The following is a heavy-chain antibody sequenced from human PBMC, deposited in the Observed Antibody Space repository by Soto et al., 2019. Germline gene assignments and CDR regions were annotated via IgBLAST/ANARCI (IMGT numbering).Heavy chain of an antibody. Sequence: QVQLVQSGAEVKKPGASMKVSCKASGYTFTASYMHWVRQAPGQGLEWMGIIDPSGGSTSYSQKFQGRVTMTRDTSTSTVYMELNSLRSEDTAVFYCARDSGHYYRSDAFDKWGQGTMVAVSS. CDR3: ARDSGHYYRSDAFDK. V-gene: IGHV1-46*01. CDR1: GYTFTASY. D-gene: IGHD1-26*01. CDR2: IDPSGGST. J-gene: IGHJ3*02.